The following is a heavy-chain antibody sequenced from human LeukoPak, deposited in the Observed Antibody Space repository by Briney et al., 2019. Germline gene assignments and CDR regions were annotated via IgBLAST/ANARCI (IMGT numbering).Heavy chain of an antibody. J-gene: IGHJ6*02. CDR1: GGSISSYY. D-gene: IGHD2-2*01. CDR3: ARERPPLYSFGGTNRLLSNFYGMDV. CDR2: IYYSGST. Sequence: SETLSLTCTVSGGSISSYYWSWIRQPPGKGLEWIGYIYYSGSTNYNPSLKSRVTISVDTSKNQFSLKLSSVTAADTAVYYCARERPPLYSFGGTNRLLSNFYGMDVWGQGTTVTVSS. V-gene: IGHV4-59*12.